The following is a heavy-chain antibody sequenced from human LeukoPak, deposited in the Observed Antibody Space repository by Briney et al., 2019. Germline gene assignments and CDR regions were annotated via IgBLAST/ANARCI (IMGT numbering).Heavy chain of an antibody. V-gene: IGHV3-7*01. CDR3: ARGEYSFAWFDP. CDR2: IKQDGSEK. D-gene: IGHD5-18*01. CDR1: GFTFSAYG. J-gene: IGHJ5*02. Sequence: PGGSLRLSCAASGFTFSAYGMHWVRQAPGKGLEWVANIKQDGSEKYYVDSVKGRFTISRDNAKNSLYLQMNSLRAEDTALYYCARGEYSFAWFDPWGQGTLVTVSS.